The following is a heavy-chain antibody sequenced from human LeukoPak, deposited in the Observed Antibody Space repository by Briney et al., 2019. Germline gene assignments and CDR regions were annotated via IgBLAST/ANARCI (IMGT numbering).Heavy chain of an antibody. CDR2: IRYDGSNK. CDR1: GFTFSSYG. CDR3: AREIRRHVDPRLINWFDP. D-gene: IGHD2-21*01. J-gene: IGHJ5*02. V-gene: IGHV3-30*02. Sequence: QAGGSLRLSCAASGFTFSSYGMHWVHQAPGKGLEWVAFIRYDGSNKYYADSVKGRFTISRDNSKNTLYLQMNSLRAEDTAVYYCAREIRRHVDPRLINWFDPWGQGTLVTVSS.